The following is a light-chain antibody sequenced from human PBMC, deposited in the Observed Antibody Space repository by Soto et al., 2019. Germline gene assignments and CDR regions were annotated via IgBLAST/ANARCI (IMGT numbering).Light chain of an antibody. CDR1: NIGRKS. V-gene: IGLV3-21*02. J-gene: IGLJ1*01. CDR3: QGWDRSSDRPIV. CDR2: DNR. Sequence: SYELTQPPSVSVAPGQTARITCGGNNIGRKSVHWYQQKPGQAPVLVVYDNRDRPSGIPERISGSNSGNTATLTISRVEAGDEADYCCQGWDRSSDRPIVFAAGTKSTVL.